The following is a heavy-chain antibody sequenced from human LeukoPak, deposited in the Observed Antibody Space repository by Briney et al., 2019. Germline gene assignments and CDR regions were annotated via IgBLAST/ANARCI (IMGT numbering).Heavy chain of an antibody. Sequence: SETLSLTCTVSGDSISRYYWSWIRHPPGKGLEWIGYIYYSGSTNYNPSVKSRVTISVDTSKNQFSLKLSSVTAADTALYYCARRITWKVGYGYWFDPWGQGTLVTVSS. V-gene: IGHV4-59*08. CDR3: ARRITWKVGYGYWFDP. CDR1: GDSISRYY. CDR2: IYYSGST. J-gene: IGHJ5*02. D-gene: IGHD1-1*01.